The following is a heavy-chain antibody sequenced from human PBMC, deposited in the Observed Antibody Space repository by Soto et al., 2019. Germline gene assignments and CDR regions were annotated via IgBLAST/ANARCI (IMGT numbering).Heavy chain of an antibody. V-gene: IGHV3-64D*06. CDR1: GFTFSSYA. D-gene: IGHD5-12*01. J-gene: IGHJ4*02. Sequence: GGSLRLSCSASGFTFSSYAMHWVRQAPGKGLEYVSAISSNGGSTYYADSVKGRFTISRDNSKNTLYLQMSSLRAEDTAVYYCVKEQGGYSGYVFDYWGQGTLVTVSS. CDR3: VKEQGGYSGYVFDY. CDR2: ISSNGGST.